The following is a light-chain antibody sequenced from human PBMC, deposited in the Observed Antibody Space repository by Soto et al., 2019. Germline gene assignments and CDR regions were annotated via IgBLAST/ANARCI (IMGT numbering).Light chain of an antibody. Sequence: IVMTQSPATLSVSPGERATLSCRASQSVSNNLAWYQQKPGQAPRLLIYGASTRATGIPARFSGSGSGTEFTLTISSLQSEDFAVYYCQQYNNWPPLFTFGPGTKVDIK. CDR3: QQYNNWPPLFT. CDR2: GAS. J-gene: IGKJ3*01. CDR1: QSVSNN. V-gene: IGKV3-15*01.